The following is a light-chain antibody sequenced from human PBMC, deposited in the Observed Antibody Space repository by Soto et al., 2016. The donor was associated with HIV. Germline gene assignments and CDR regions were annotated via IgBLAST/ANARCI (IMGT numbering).Light chain of an antibody. CDR2: QDS. CDR1: TLGNKY. V-gene: IGLV3-1*01. CDR3: QAYGSSAVV. Sequence: SYDLTQPPSVSVSPGQTASITCSGDTLGNKYVSWYQQKTGQSPVLVLYQDSRRPSGMSERFSGSNSGNTATLTISGTQPLDEADYYCQAYGSSAVVFGGGTKLTVL. J-gene: IGLJ2*01.